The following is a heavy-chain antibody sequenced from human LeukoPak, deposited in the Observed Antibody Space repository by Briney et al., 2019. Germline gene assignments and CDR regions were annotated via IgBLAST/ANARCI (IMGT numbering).Heavy chain of an antibody. CDR1: GITLSNYG. CDR3: AKRGIVIRAVIIVGFHKEAYYFDC. D-gene: IGHD3-10*01. V-gene: IGHV3-23*01. CDR2: ISERGGST. Sequence: GGSLRLSCAVSGITLSNYGMSWVRQAPGKGLEWVAGISERGGSTKYADSVKGRFTISRDNPKNTLYLQMNSLRAEDTAVYFCAKRGIVIRAVIIVGFHKEAYYFDCGGQGALFTVSS. J-gene: IGHJ4*02.